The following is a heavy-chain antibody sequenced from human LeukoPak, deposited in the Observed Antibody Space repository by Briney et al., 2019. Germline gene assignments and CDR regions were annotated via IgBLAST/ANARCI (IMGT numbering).Heavy chain of an antibody. CDR2: INKDGSST. V-gene: IGHV3-74*01. CDR3: AKLRDYGDFTYDAFDI. Sequence: GGSLRLSCAASGFTFSSYWMHWVRQAPGKGLVWVSRINKDGSSTTYADSVKGRFTISRDNSKNTLYLQMNSLRAEDTAVYFCAKLRDYGDFTYDAFDIWGQGTMVTVSS. CDR1: GFTFSSYW. J-gene: IGHJ3*02. D-gene: IGHD4-17*01.